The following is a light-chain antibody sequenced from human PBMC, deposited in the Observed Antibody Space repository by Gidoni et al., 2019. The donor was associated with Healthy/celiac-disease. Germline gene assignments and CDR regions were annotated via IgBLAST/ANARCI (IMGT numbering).Light chain of an antibody. Sequence: DIVMTQSPDSLAVSLGERATINCKSSQSVLYSSNNKNYLAWYQQKPGQSPKLLIYWASTRESGVPDRFSGSGSGKDFTLTISSLQAEDVALYYCQQYYSTPLTFGGGTKVEIK. CDR2: WAS. V-gene: IGKV4-1*01. J-gene: IGKJ4*01. CDR3: QQYYSTPLT. CDR1: QSVLYSSNNKNY.